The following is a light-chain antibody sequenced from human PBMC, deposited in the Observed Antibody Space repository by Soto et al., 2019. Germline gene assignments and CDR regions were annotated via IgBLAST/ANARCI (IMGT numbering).Light chain of an antibody. J-gene: IGKJ5*01. CDR3: QQAHSFPIT. Sequence: DIQMTQSPSSVSASVGDRVTITCQASQGMSSWLAWYQQKPGKAPKLLIYATSSLQSGVPSRFSGSGSGTDFTLTISSLQPEDFATYYCQQAHSFPITFGQGTRLEIQ. CDR1: QGMSSW. V-gene: IGKV1-12*01. CDR2: ATS.